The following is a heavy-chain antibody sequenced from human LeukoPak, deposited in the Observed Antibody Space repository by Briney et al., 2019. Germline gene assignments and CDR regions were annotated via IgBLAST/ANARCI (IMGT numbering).Heavy chain of an antibody. CDR1: GGSFSGYH. Sequence: SETLSLTCAVYGGSFSGYHWSWIRQPPGKGLGWIGEINYSGSTNYNPSLKSRVTISVDTSKNQFSLKLSSVTAADTAVYYCARGPRVAVAGTGVPHGYWGQGTLVTVSS. J-gene: IGHJ4*02. D-gene: IGHD6-19*01. CDR3: ARGPRVAVAGTGVPHGY. V-gene: IGHV4-34*01. CDR2: INYSGST.